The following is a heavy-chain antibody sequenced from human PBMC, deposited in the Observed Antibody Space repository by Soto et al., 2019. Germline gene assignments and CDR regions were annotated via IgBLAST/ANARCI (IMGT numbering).Heavy chain of an antibody. D-gene: IGHD1-26*01. CDR1: GYTLTIYS. CDR2: ISAYNGNT. J-gene: IGHJ4*02. Sequence: QVQLVQSGAEVKKPGASVKVSLIASGYTLTIYSISWVRQAPGQGLEWMGWISAYNGNTNYAQKLQGRVTMTTDTSTTTAYMELRSLRTDDTAVYYCARDRGSYALDYWGQGTLVTVSS. CDR3: ARDRGSYALDY. V-gene: IGHV1-18*01.